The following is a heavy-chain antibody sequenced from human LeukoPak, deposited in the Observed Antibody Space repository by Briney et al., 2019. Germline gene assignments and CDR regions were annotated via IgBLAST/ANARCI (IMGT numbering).Heavy chain of an antibody. CDR2: IIPILGIA. Sequence: ASVKVSCKAFGGTFSSYTISWVRQAPGQGLEWMGRIIPILGIANYAQKFQGRVTITADKSTSTAYMELSSLRSEDTAVYYCARDGLGGDSSGYYYNYWGQGTLVTVSS. D-gene: IGHD3-22*01. J-gene: IGHJ4*02. CDR3: ARDGLGGDSSGYYYNY. V-gene: IGHV1-69*04. CDR1: GGTFSSYT.